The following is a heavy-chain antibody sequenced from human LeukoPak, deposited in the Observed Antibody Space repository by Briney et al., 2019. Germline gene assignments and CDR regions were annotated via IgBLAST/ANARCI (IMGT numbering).Heavy chain of an antibody. CDR3: ARVDLAADY. CDR2: ISYDGSNK. J-gene: IGHJ4*02. CDR1: GFTFSSYA. V-gene: IGHV3-30-3*01. D-gene: IGHD3-9*01. Sequence: GGSLRLSCAASGFTFSSYAMHWVRQAPGKGLEWVAVISYDGSNKYYADSVKGRFTISRDNSKNTLYLQMNSLRAEGTAVYYCARVDLAADYWGQGTLVTVSS.